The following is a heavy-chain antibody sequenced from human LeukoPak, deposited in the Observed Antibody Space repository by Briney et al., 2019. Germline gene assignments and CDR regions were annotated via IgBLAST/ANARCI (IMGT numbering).Heavy chain of an antibody. Sequence: ASVKVSRKASGYTFTSYAMHWVRQAPGQRLEWMGWINAGNGNTKYSQKFQGRVTITRDTSASTAYMELSSLRSEDTAVYYCARDRSYYDILTGDKHFDYWGQGTLVTVSS. CDR1: GYTFTSYA. J-gene: IGHJ4*02. CDR2: INAGNGNT. V-gene: IGHV1-3*01. D-gene: IGHD3-9*01. CDR3: ARDRSYYDILTGDKHFDY.